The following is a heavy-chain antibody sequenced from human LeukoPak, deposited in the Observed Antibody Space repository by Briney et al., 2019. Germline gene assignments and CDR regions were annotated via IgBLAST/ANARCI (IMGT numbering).Heavy chain of an antibody. Sequence: SETLSLTCAVYGGSFSVYYWSWIRQPPGKGLEWIGEINHSGSTNYNPSLKSRVTISVDTSKNQFSLKLSSVTAADTAVYYCARTSRWGWFDPWGQGTLVTVSS. CDR1: GGSFSVYY. J-gene: IGHJ5*02. D-gene: IGHD3-16*01. V-gene: IGHV4-34*01. CDR2: INHSGST. CDR3: ARTSRWGWFDP.